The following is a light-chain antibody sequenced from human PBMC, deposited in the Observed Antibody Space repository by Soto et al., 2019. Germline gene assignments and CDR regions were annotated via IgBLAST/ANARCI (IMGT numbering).Light chain of an antibody. V-gene: IGLV2-8*01. Sequence: QSVLTQPPSASGSPGQSVTISCTGTISDVGGHNYVSWYQQHPGKAPKLMIYEVSKRPSGVPDRFSGSKSGNTASLTVSGLQAEDEADYYCSSYAGSNNLVFGTGTKVTVL. CDR3: SSYAGSNNLV. CDR2: EVS. J-gene: IGLJ1*01. CDR1: ISDVGGHNY.